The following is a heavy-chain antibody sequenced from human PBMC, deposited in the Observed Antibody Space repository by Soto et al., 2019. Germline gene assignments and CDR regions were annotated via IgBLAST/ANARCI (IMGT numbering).Heavy chain of an antibody. J-gene: IGHJ4*02. Sequence: GASVKVSCKASGYTFTSYDINWVRQATGQGLEWMGWMNPNSGNTGYAQRFQDRVTMTTNTSISTAYMELSSLRSEDTAVYYCARELTSRAVDYWGQGTLVTVSS. CDR3: ARELTSRAVDY. CDR1: GYTFTSYD. V-gene: IGHV1-8*01. D-gene: IGHD3-16*01. CDR2: MNPNSGNT.